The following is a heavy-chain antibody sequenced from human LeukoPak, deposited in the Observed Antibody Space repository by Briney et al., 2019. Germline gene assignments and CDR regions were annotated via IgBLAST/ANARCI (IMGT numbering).Heavy chain of an antibody. V-gene: IGHV3-23*01. D-gene: IGHD5-18*01. CDR3: TRRGYSHEADY. J-gene: IGHJ4*02. CDR1: GFTFNTYA. Sequence: GGSLRLSCVVSGFTFNTYAMRWVRQAPGKGLEWVSSITTTGGGTAYADSVKGRFTISRDNSKNTLFLQMNSLRAEDTAIYYCTRRGYSHEADYWGQGTLVTVSS. CDR2: ITTTGGGT.